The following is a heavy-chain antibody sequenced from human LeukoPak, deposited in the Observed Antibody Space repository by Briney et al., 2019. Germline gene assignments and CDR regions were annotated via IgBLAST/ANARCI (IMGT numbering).Heavy chain of an antibody. V-gene: IGHV3-30*02. D-gene: IGHD3-22*01. Sequence: GGSLRLSCAASGFTFSSYGMHWVRQAPGKGLEWEAFIRYDGSNKYYADSVKGRFTISRDNSKNTLYLQMNSLRAEDTAVYYCARERYYDSSLGYWGQGTLVTVSS. CDR3: ARERYYDSSLGY. J-gene: IGHJ4*02. CDR1: GFTFSSYG. CDR2: IRYDGSNK.